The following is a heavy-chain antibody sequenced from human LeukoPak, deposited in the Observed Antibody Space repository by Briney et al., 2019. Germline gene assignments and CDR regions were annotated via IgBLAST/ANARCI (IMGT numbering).Heavy chain of an antibody. D-gene: IGHD3-22*01. CDR1: GYTFTSYG. J-gene: IGHJ4*02. V-gene: IGHV1-18*01. Sequence: ASVKVSCKASGYTFTSYGISWVRQAPGQGLEWMGWISAYNGNTNYAQKLQGRVTMTTDTSTSTAYMELRSLRSDDTAVYYCARGLPTYYYDRSGYYYGFDYWGQGTLVTVSS. CDR3: ARGLPTYYYDRSGYYYGFDY. CDR2: ISAYNGNT.